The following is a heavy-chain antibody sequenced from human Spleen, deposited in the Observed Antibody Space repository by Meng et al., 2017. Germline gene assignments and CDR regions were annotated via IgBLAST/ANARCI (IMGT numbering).Heavy chain of an antibody. CDR2: INHSVST. J-gene: IGHJ4*02. CDR3: ARGPTTMAHDFDY. Sequence: QDQLQQWGAGLLKPSGTLSLSCVVPGGPFSDYYWSWIRQPPGKGLEWIGEINHSVSTNYNPSLESRATISVDTSQNNLSLKLSSVTAADSAVYYCARGPTTMAHDFDYWGQGTLVTVSS. CDR1: GGPFSDYY. D-gene: IGHD4-11*01. V-gene: IGHV4-34*01.